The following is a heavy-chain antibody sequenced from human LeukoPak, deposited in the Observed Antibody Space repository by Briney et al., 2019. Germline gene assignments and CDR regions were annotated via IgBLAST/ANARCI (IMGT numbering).Heavy chain of an antibody. CDR1: GGSISSYY. Sequence: SETLSLTCSVSGGSISSYYWSWIRQPAGKGLEWIGRIGPIYISGSTSCNPSLKSRVTMSVDTSKNQFSLKLSSVTAADTAVYFCARERINNYYGSGSPDFGPWGQGTLVTVSS. CDR3: ARERINNYYGSGSPDFGP. D-gene: IGHD3-10*01. V-gene: IGHV4-4*07. CDR2: IGPIYISGST. J-gene: IGHJ5*02.